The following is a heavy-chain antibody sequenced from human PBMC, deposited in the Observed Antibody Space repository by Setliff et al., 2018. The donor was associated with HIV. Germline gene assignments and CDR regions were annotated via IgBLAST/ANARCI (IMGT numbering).Heavy chain of an antibody. J-gene: IGHJ2*01. CDR1: GFTFSDYY. CDR2: ISRGGRTK. V-gene: IGHV3-11*04. D-gene: IGHD5-12*01. Sequence: PGGSLRLSCAASGFTFSDYYMSWIRQAPGKGLEWISYISRGGRTKYYADSVKGRFTISRDNAKNSLYLQMNSLRAEDTTIYYCARVPVMATITYWYFDLWGRGTRVTSPQ. CDR3: ARVPVMATITYWYFDL.